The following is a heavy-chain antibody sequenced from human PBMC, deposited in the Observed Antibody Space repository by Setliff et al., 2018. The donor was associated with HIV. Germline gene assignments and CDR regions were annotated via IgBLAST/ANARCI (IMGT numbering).Heavy chain of an antibody. V-gene: IGHV4-38-2*01. CDR2: IYYSGST. Sequence: SETLSLTCAVSGYSISSGYYWGWIRQPPGKGLEWIGYIYYSGSTNYNPSLKSRVTISVDTSKNQFSLKLSSVTAADTAVYYCATWGRNNWNYFSYWGQGTLVTVSS. J-gene: IGHJ4*02. D-gene: IGHD1-20*01. CDR1: GYSISSGYY. CDR3: ATWGRNNWNYFSY.